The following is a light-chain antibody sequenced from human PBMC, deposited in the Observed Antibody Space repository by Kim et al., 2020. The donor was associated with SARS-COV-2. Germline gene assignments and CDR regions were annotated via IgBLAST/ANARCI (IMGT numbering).Light chain of an antibody. CDR1: QSVDSGR. CDR3: QQYTASRT. V-gene: IGKV3-20*01. Sequence: LSPGEGATLSCTASQSVDSGRLAWYQQKPGQPPRLLIYGASTRATGIPNRFSGSGSGTDFTLTISRLEPEDFAVYYCQQYTASRTFGQGTKVDIK. CDR2: GAS. J-gene: IGKJ1*01.